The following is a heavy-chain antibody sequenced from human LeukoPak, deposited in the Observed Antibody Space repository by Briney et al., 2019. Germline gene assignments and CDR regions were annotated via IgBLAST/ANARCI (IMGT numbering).Heavy chain of an antibody. CDR2: IYNIGST. D-gene: IGHD6-19*01. Sequence: ASETLSLTCAVSGGSVSSGGYYWSWIRQPPGKGLEWIGYIYNIGSTNYNPSLKSRVTESVDTSKNQFSLELNSVTAADTAVYYCARGIKYNSGRYFDYWGQGTLVTVSS. J-gene: IGHJ4*02. V-gene: IGHV4-61*08. CDR3: ARGIKYNSGRYFDY. CDR1: GGSVSSGGYY.